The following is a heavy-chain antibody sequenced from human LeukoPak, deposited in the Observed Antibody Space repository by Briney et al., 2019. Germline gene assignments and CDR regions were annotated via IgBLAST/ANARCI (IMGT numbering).Heavy chain of an antibody. Sequence: WASVKVSCKASGGTFSSYAISWVRQAPGQGLEWMGIINPTGGSTTYAQKFQGRVTMPRDTSTSTVFMEVNSLRSEDTAVYYCALYSSTWYWGQGTLVTVSS. CDR3: ALYSSTWY. V-gene: IGHV1-46*01. D-gene: IGHD6-13*01. CDR1: GGTFSSYA. CDR2: INPTGGST. J-gene: IGHJ4*02.